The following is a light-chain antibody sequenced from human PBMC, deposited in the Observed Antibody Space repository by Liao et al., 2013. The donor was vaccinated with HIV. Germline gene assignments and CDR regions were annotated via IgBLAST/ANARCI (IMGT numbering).Light chain of an antibody. CDR1: KLGDKH. CDR3: QAWDSSTVV. V-gene: IGLV3-1*01. Sequence: SYELTQPPSVSVSPGQTASITCSGDKLGDKHTSWYQQRPGQSPVRVIYQDTRRPSGIPERFSGSNSGNTATLTISGTQAMDEADYYCQAWDSSTVVFGGGTKLTVL. CDR2: QDT. J-gene: IGLJ2*01.